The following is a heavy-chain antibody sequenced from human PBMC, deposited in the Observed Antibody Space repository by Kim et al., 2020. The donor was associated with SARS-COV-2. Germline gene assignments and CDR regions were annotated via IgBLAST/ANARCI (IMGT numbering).Heavy chain of an antibody. D-gene: IGHD6-19*01. V-gene: IGHV1-3*01. CDR2: GNGNP. Sequence: GNGNPKYSQKFQGRVTITRDTSASTAYMELSSLRSEDTAVYYCARGDGLSWGQGTLVTVSS. CDR3: ARGDGLS. J-gene: IGHJ4*02.